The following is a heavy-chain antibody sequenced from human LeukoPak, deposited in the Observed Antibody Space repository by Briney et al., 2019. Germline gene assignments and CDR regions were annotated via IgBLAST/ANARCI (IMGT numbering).Heavy chain of an antibody. V-gene: IGHV1-24*01. J-gene: IGHJ6*02. Sequence: ASVKVSCKVSGYTLTELSMHWVRQAPGKGLEWMGGFDPEDGETIYAQKFQGRVTMTEDTSTDTAYMELSSLRSEDTAVYYCATSSGSYHYYGMDVWGQGTTVTVSS. CDR1: GYTLTELS. CDR3: ATSSGSYHYYGMDV. CDR2: FDPEDGET. D-gene: IGHD5-12*01.